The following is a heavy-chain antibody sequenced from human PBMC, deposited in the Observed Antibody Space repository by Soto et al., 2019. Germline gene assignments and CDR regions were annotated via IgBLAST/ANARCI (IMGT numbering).Heavy chain of an antibody. CDR1: GGSISSGGHY. CDR3: ARDGYSSSWHWFDP. D-gene: IGHD6-13*01. V-gene: IGHV4-31*03. Sequence: SETLSLTCTVSGGSISSGGHYWSWIRQHPGKGLEWIGYIYYSGSTYYNPSLKSRVTISVDTSKNQFSLKLSSVTAADTAVYYCARDGYSSSWHWFDPWGQGTVVTVSS. J-gene: IGHJ5*02. CDR2: IYYSGST.